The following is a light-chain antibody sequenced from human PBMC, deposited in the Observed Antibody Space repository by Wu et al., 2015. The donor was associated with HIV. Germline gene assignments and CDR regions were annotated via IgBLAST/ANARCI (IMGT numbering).Light chain of an antibody. CDR2: AAS. CDR3: QKYNSAPPT. V-gene: IGKV1-27*01. Sequence: GDRVTTTCRASQDIGSYVAWYQQTPGKAPNLLIYAASTLQSGVPSRFSGSGSGTDFNLTISSLQPEDVATYYCQKYNSAPPTFGQGTRVEIK. CDR1: QDIGSY. J-gene: IGKJ1*01.